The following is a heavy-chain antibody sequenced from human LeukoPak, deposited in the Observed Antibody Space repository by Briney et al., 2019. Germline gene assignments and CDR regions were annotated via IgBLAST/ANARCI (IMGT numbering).Heavy chain of an antibody. Sequence: SETLSLTCTVSGYSISSGYYWGWIRQPPGKGLEWIGSIYESGSTYYNPSLKSRVTMSVDTSKNQFSLKLSSVTAADTAVYYCARGLWFGDENPPYFDYWGQGTLVTVSS. CDR1: GYSISSGYY. CDR3: ARGLWFGDENPPYFDY. D-gene: IGHD3-10*01. V-gene: IGHV4-38-2*02. J-gene: IGHJ4*02. CDR2: IYESGST.